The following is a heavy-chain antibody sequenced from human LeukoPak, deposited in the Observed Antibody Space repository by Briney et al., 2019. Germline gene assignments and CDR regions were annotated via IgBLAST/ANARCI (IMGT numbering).Heavy chain of an antibody. CDR3: ARLTTYYYDSSGYPDY. Sequence: SETLSLTCTVSGGSISSYYWSWIRQPAGKGLEWIGRIYTSGSTNYNPSLKSRVTMSVDTSKNQFSLKLSSVTAADTAVYYCARLTTYYYDSSGYPDYWGQGTLVTVSS. J-gene: IGHJ4*02. CDR2: IYTSGST. D-gene: IGHD3-22*01. V-gene: IGHV4-4*07. CDR1: GGSISSYY.